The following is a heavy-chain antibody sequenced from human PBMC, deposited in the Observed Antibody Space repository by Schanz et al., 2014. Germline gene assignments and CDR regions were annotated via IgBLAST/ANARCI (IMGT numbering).Heavy chain of an antibody. CDR3: LAPDYGMDV. CDR2: IGNGGVTI. CDR1: GFTFSDYF. V-gene: IGHV3-11*04. Sequence: VQLVESGGGVVQPGRSLRLSCAASGFTFSDYFMAWIRQPPGRGLEWVSYIGNGGVTIYYADSVKGRFTISRDNSKNSLFLQMNSLRAEDTAVYYCLAPDYGMDVWGQGTTVTVSS. J-gene: IGHJ6*02.